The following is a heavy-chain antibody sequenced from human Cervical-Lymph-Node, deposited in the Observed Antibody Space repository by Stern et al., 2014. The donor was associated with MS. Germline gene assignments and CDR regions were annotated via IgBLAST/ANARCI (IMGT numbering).Heavy chain of an antibody. Sequence: VQLVESGAEAKAPGASMKVSCRASGYIFTDYYLHWVRQAPGQGLEWLGWINPNRGGTNHSHNFQGRFPLSRETSISTAYSRIRWLGYADAAVYYCARGSGTAYDLRGDYWGQGTLVTVSS. J-gene: IGHJ4*01. D-gene: IGHD3-3*01. CDR2: INPNRGGT. CDR3: ARGSGTAYDLRGDY. CDR1: GYIFTDYY. V-gene: IGHV1-2*02.